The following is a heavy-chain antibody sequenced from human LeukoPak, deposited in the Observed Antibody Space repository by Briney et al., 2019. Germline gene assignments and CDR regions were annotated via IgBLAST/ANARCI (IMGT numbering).Heavy chain of an antibody. CDR1: GFTFANYA. V-gene: IGHV3-23*01. D-gene: IGHD3/OR15-3a*01. CDR3: AKGRALWTYDFDS. J-gene: IGHJ4*02. CDR2: IGDSGDKS. Sequence: GGSLRLSCAASGFTFANYAMTWIRRAPGKGLEWVSTIGDSGDKSYYPDSVKGRFTISRDLSKDTLFLEMHNLRAEDTAVYYCAKGRALWTYDFDSWGQGTLVTVSS.